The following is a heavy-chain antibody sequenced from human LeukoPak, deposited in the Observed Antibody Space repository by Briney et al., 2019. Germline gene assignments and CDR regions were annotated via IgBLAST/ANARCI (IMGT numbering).Heavy chain of an antibody. D-gene: IGHD3-10*01. CDR2: IYSGGGT. J-gene: IGHJ4*02. V-gene: IGHV3-53*01. CDR3: ARGVNYYGSAPFDY. CDR1: GFTVSSNY. Sequence: EGSLRLSCAASGFTVSSNYMSWVRQAPGKGLEWVSVIYSGGGTYSADSVKGRFTISRDTSKNTLYLQMNSLRAEDTAVYYCARGVNYYGSAPFDYWGQGTLVTVSS.